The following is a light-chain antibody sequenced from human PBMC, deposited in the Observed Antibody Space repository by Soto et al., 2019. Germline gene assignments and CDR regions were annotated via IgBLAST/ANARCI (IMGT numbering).Light chain of an antibody. J-gene: IGKJ1*01. CDR3: PQRSSWPLT. CDR1: QSVNTY. Sequence: IVLTQSPATLSLSPGERVSLSCRASQSVNTYFAWYQQKPGQAPRLLIYDASSRATGIPARFSGSGSGTDFTLTISSLEPEDFAIYYCPQRSSWPLTFGHGTRVEI. CDR2: DAS. V-gene: IGKV3-11*01.